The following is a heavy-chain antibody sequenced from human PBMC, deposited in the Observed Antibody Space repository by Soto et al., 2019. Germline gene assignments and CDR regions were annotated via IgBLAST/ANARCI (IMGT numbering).Heavy chain of an antibody. D-gene: IGHD6-19*01. CDR3: VSQGVEVALFVY. Sequence: SETLSLTCAVYGGSFSGYYWSWIRQPPGKGLEWIGEINHSGSTNYNPSLKSRVTISVDTSKNQFSLKLSSVTAADTAVYYCVSQGVEVALFVYWGQGTLVTVSS. V-gene: IGHV4-34*01. J-gene: IGHJ4*02. CDR2: INHSGST. CDR1: GGSFSGYY.